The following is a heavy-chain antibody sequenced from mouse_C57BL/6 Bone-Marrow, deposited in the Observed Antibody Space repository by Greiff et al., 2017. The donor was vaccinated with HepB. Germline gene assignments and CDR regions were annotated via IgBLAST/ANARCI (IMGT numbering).Heavy chain of an antibody. CDR2: IYPGDGDT. V-gene: IGHV1-82*01. CDR3: ARHLRLYHYYAMDY. D-gene: IGHD3-2*02. J-gene: IGHJ4*01. Sequence: VQLQQSGPELVKPGASVKISCKASGYAFSSSWMNWVKQRPGKGLEWIGRIYPGDGDTNYNGKFKGKATLTADKSSSTAYMQLSSLTSEDSAVYFCARHLRLYHYYAMDYWGQGTSVTVSS. CDR1: GYAFSSSW.